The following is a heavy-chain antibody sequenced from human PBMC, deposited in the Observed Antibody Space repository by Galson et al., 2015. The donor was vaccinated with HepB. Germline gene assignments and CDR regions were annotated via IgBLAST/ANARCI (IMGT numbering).Heavy chain of an antibody. CDR2: ISGSGGST. D-gene: IGHD3-16*01. J-gene: IGHJ3*02. Sequence: SLRLSCAASGFTFSSYAMSWVRQAPGKGLEWVSAISGSGGSTYYADSVKGRFTISRDNSKNTLYLQMNSLRAEDTAVYYCAKDFLLYDRFPVGAFDIWGQGTMVTVSS. V-gene: IGHV3-23*01. CDR3: AKDFLLYDRFPVGAFDI. CDR1: GFTFSSYA.